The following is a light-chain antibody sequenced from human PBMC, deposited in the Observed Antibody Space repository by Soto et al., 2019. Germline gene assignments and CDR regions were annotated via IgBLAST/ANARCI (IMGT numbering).Light chain of an antibody. V-gene: IGKV3-20*01. J-gene: IGKJ5*01. CDR1: QSVSSSY. Sequence: EIVLTQSPGTLSLSPGERATLSCRASQSVSSSYLAWYQQKPGQAPRLLIYGASGKATGIPDRFSGSGSGTDFTLTISRLEPEDVAVYYCQPYGSSPPVTFGQGTRLEIK. CDR2: GAS. CDR3: QPYGSSPPVT.